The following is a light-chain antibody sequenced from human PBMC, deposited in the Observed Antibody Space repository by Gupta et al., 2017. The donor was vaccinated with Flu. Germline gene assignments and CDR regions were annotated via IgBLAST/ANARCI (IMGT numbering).Light chain of an antibody. Sequence: GDRVTITCRARQTITKWLAWYQQKPRKAPLLLIYMASVLNTGVPSRFRGSGSGTEFTLTINSLQPDDFATYYCLQYNTHPWTFGQGTMVEI. J-gene: IGKJ1*01. V-gene: IGKV1-5*03. CDR2: MAS. CDR3: LQYNTHPWT. CDR1: QTITKW.